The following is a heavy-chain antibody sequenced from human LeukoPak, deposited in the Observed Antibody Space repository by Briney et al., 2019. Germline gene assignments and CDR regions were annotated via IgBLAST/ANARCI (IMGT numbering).Heavy chain of an antibody. CDR2: IYYSGST. V-gene: IGHV4-39*01. Sequence: LSEPLSLTCTVSGGSISSSSYYWGWIRQPPGKGLEWVGSIYYSGSTYYNPSLKSRVTISVDTSKNQFSLKLSSVTAADTAVYYCARQALTIFGVVTSNWFDPWGQGTLVTVSS. CDR3: ARQALTIFGVVTSNWFDP. CDR1: GGSISSSSYY. D-gene: IGHD3-3*01. J-gene: IGHJ5*02.